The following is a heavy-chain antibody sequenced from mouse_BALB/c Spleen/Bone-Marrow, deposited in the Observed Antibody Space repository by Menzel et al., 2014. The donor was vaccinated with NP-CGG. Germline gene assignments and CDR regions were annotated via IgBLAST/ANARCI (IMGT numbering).Heavy chain of an antibody. V-gene: IGHV2-5-1*01. J-gene: IGHJ2*01. CDR3: AKRGNYGYFYY. CDR2: LWRGGST. Sequence: QVQLQQSGPSLVQPSQSLSITCTVSGFSLTSYGVHWVRQSPGKGLEWLGGLWRGGSTDYNTAFMSRLSIIKDNSKSQVFFKMNSLQADATTIYYCAKRGNYGYFYYWGQGTTLTVSS. D-gene: IGHD2-1*01. CDR1: GFSLTSYG.